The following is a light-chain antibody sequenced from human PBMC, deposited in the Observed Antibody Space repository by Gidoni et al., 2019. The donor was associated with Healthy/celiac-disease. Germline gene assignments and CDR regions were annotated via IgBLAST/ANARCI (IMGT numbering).Light chain of an antibody. CDR1: QSVISH. Sequence: EIVMTQSPATLSVSPGERATLSCRASQSVISHLAWYQQKPGQAPSRLIYGASTRATGIPARFRGSGSGTEFTLTISSLQSEDFAVYYCQQYNNWPPYTCGQGTKLEIK. CDR2: GAS. J-gene: IGKJ2*01. CDR3: QQYNNWPPYT. V-gene: IGKV3-15*01.